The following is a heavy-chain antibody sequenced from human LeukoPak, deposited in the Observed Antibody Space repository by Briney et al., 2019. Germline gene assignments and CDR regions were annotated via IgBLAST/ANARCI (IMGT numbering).Heavy chain of an antibody. J-gene: IGHJ4*02. CDR1: GYTFTSYG. D-gene: IGHD3-22*01. V-gene: IGHV1-18*01. CDR2: ISAYNGNT. Sequence: ASVKVSCKASGYTFTSYGISRVRQAPGQGLEWMGWISAYNGNTNYAQKLQGRVTMTTDTSTSTAYMELRSLRSDDTAVYYCARARPPYYYDSSGYYTPFDYWGQGTLVTVSS. CDR3: ARARPPYYYDSSGYYTPFDY.